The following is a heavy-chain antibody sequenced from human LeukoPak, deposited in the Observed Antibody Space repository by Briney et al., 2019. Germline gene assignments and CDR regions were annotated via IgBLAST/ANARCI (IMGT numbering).Heavy chain of an antibody. D-gene: IGHD3-22*01. CDR3: ARDRDYYDSSGYYDPPG. Sequence: ETLSLTCTVSGGSISSYYWSWVRQAPGKGLEWVSVIYSGGSTYYADSVKGRFTISRDNSKNTLYLQMNSLRAEDTAVYYCARDRDYYDSSGYYDPPGWGQGTLVTVSS. CDR2: IYSGGST. J-gene: IGHJ4*02. V-gene: IGHV3-66*01. CDR1: GGSISSYY.